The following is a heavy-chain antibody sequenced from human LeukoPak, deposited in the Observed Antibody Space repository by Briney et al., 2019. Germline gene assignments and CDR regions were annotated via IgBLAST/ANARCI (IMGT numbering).Heavy chain of an antibody. CDR3: ARSAAGTFSWFDP. J-gene: IGHJ5*02. CDR2: ISSSSSYI. CDR1: GFTFSSYS. Sequence: PGGSLRLSCAASGFTFSSYSMNWVRQAPGKGLEWVSSISSSSSYIYYADSVKGRFTISRDNAKNSLYLQMNSLRAEDTAVYYCARSAAGTFSWFDPWGQGTLVTVSS. V-gene: IGHV3-21*01. D-gene: IGHD6-13*01.